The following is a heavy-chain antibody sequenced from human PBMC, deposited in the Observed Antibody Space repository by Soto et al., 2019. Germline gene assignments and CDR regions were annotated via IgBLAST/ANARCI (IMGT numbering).Heavy chain of an antibody. D-gene: IGHD6-13*01. CDR1: GVTFSIYG. V-gene: IGHV3-33*01. CDR2: IWYDGSNK. J-gene: IGHJ6*02. Sequence: XGSLRLCCAASGVTFSIYGVHWVRQAPGKGLEWVAVIWYDGSNKYYADSVKGRFTISRDNSKNTLYLQMNSLRAEDTAVYYCARRFPAAADRRRNYDGMDVGGPETTVTVSS. CDR3: ARRFPAAADRRRNYDGMDV.